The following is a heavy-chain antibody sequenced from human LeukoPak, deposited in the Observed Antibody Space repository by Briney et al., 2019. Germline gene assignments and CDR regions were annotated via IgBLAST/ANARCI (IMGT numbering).Heavy chain of an antibody. CDR3: AREGDYSLDY. Sequence: GGSLRLSCAASGFTVSSNYMSWVRQAPGKGLEWVANIKQDGSEKYYVDSVKGRFTISRDNAKNSLYLQMNSLRAEDTAVYYCAREGDYSLDYWGQGTLVTVSS. D-gene: IGHD4-11*01. J-gene: IGHJ4*02. V-gene: IGHV3-7*01. CDR1: GFTVSSNY. CDR2: IKQDGSEK.